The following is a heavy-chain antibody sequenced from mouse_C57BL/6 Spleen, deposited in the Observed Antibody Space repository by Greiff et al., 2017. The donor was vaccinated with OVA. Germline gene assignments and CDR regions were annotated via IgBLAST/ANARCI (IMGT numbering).Heavy chain of an antibody. CDR3: AKGPESSVELVVGEDYAMDY. D-gene: IGHD1-1*01. V-gene: IGHV1-64*01. J-gene: IGHJ4*01. CDR2: IHPNSGST. Sequence: QVQLQQPGAELVKPGASVKLSCKASGYTFTSYWMHWVKQRPGQGLEWIGMIHPNSGSTNYNEKFKSKATLTVDQSSSTAYMQLSSLTSEDSAVYDCAKGPESSVELVVGEDYAMDYWGQGTSVTVSS. CDR1: GYTFTSYW.